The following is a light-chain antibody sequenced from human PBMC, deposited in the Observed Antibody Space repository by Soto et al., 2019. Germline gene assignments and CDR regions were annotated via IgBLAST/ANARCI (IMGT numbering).Light chain of an antibody. CDR1: QSVSNL. CDR3: QQRSDWPRT. Sequence: EIVLTQSPATLSLSPGEGATLSCRASQSVSNLLAWYQQKPGQAPRLIIHDASNRATGIPARFSGSGSGTDFTLTISSLEPEDFAVYYCQQRSDWPRTFGQGTKVEIK. CDR2: DAS. V-gene: IGKV3-11*01. J-gene: IGKJ1*01.